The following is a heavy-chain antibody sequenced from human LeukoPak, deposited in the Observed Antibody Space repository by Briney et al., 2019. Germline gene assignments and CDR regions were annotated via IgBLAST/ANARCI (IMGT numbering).Heavy chain of an antibody. CDR1: GDSISSGDYY. V-gene: IGHV4-30-4*08. D-gene: IGHD5-24*01. CDR2: IYYSGST. Sequence: PSETLSLTCHVSGDSISSGDYYWSWIRQPPGQGLEWIGYIYYSGSTYYNPSLKSRVTISVDTSKNQFSLELSSVTAADTAVYFCARDRDGYNFIDYWGQGTLVTVSS. CDR3: ARDRDGYNFIDY. J-gene: IGHJ4*02.